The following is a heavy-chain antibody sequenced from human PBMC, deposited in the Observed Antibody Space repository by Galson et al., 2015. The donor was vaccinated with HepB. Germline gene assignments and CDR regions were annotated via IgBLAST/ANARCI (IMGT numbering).Heavy chain of an antibody. J-gene: IGHJ6*02. V-gene: IGHV3-7*03. CDR3: ARDSPRAFDWLLYYYYYYGMDV. CDR2: IKQDGSEK. Sequence: SLRLSCAASGFTFSSYWMSWVRQAPGKGLEWVANIKQDGSEKYYVDSVKGRFTISRDNAKNSLYLQMNSLRAEDTAVYYCARDSPRAFDWLLYYYYYYGMDVWGQGTTVTVSS. D-gene: IGHD3-9*01. CDR1: GFTFSSYW.